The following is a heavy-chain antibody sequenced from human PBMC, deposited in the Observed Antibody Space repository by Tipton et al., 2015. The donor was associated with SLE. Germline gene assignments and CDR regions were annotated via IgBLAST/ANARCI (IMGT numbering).Heavy chain of an antibody. CDR3: ARHRAYSGYDLFYFDY. CDR2: IHDSGRT. J-gene: IGHJ4*02. V-gene: IGHV4-61*05. D-gene: IGHD5-12*01. CDR1: AGSIRSGSYF. Sequence: TLSLTCNVSAGSIRSGSYFWGWIWQPPGKGLEYIGYIHDSGRTDYNPSLKSRVTISVDTSKNQFSLKLSSVTAADTAVYYCARHRAYSGYDLFYFDYWGQGTLVTVSS.